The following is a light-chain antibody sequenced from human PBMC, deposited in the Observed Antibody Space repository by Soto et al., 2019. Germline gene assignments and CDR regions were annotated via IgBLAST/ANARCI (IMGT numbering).Light chain of an antibody. Sequence: EIVLTQSPATLSLSPGERATLSCRASQSVSSYLAWYQQKPGQAPRLLIYDASNRATGIPARFSGSGSGTDFTLTIRSLEPEDFAVYYCQQRSNWRVTFGGGTKVDIK. V-gene: IGKV3-11*01. CDR3: QQRSNWRVT. CDR2: DAS. CDR1: QSVSSY. J-gene: IGKJ4*01.